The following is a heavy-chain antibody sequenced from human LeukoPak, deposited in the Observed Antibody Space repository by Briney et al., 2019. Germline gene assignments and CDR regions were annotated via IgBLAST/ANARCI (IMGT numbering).Heavy chain of an antibody. CDR1: GYTFSSYG. V-gene: IGHV3-30*03. CDR2: ISYDGSNK. Sequence: GGSLRLSCADSGYTFSSYGMHWVRQAPGKGLEWVAVISYDGSNKYYADSVKGRFTISRDNSKNTLYLQMNSLRAEDTAVYYCVYGDLDYWGQGTLVTVSS. CDR3: VYGDLDY. J-gene: IGHJ4*02. D-gene: IGHD4-17*01.